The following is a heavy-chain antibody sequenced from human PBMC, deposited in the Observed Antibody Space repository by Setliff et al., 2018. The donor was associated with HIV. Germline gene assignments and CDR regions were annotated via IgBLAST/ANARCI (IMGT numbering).Heavy chain of an antibody. J-gene: IGHJ4*03. V-gene: IGHV3-48*01. D-gene: IGHD3-9*01. CDR1: GFTFSSYS. Sequence: GGSLRLSCAASGFTFSSYSMNWVRQAPGKGLEWISYNGIINGAKHYADSMEGRFTISRDDAKNSLYLQMDSLRAEDTAVYYCVRDRDWAFDYWGQGTTVTVSS. CDR3: VRDRDWAFDY. CDR2: NGIINGAK.